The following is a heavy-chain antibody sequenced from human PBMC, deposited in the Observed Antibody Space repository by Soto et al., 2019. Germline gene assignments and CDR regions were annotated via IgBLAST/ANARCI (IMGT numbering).Heavy chain of an antibody. CDR2: IIPIFGTA. D-gene: IGHD2-21*02. CDR3: ARGLAYCGGDCYLDY. J-gene: IGHJ4*02. CDR1: GGTFSSYA. V-gene: IGHV1-69*13. Sequence: GASVKVSCKASGGTFSSYAISWVRQAPGQGLEWMGGIIPIFGTANYAQKFQGRVTITADESTSTAYMELSSLRSEDTAVYYCARGLAYCGGDCYLDYWGQGTLVTVSS.